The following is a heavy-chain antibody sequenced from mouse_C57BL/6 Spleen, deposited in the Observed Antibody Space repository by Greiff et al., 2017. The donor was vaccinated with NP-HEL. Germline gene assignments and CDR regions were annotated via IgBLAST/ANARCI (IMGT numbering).Heavy chain of an antibody. CDR3: APHYYGSSYGY. J-gene: IGHJ2*01. CDR2: IYPGDGDT. V-gene: IGHV1-82*01. D-gene: IGHD1-1*01. Sequence: VKLQESGPELVKPGASVKISCKASGYAFSSSWMNWVKQRPGKGLEWIGRIYPGDGDTNYNGKFKGKATLTADKSSSTAYMQLSSLTSEDSAVYFCAPHYYGSSYGYWGQGTTLTVSS. CDR1: GYAFSSSW.